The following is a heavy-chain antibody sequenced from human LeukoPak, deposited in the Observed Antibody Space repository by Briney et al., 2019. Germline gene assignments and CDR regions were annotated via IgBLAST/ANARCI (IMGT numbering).Heavy chain of an antibody. J-gene: IGHJ6*03. CDR1: GGSISSYY. Sequence: SSETLSLTCTVSGGSISSYYWSWIRQPPGKGLEWIGYIYYSGSTNYNPSLKSRVTISVDTSKNQFSLKLSSVTAADTAVYYCARVLAGYYYYYMGVWGKGTTVTVSS. CDR2: IYYSGST. V-gene: IGHV4-59*01. CDR3: ARVLAGYYYYYMGV.